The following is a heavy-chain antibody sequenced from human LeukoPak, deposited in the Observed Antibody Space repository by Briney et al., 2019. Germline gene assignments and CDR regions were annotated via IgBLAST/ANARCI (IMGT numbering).Heavy chain of an antibody. CDR1: GYTFTDYY. D-gene: IGHD1-26*01. Sequence: APVKVSCKASGYTFTDYYMHWVRQAPGQGLEWMGWINPHSGGTDHAQKFQGRVTMTRDTSISTAYMELSRLRSDDTAVYYCARDMDSGPDFFDYWGLGTLVTVPS. V-gene: IGHV1-2*02. J-gene: IGHJ4*02. CDR2: INPHSGGT. CDR3: ARDMDSGPDFFDY.